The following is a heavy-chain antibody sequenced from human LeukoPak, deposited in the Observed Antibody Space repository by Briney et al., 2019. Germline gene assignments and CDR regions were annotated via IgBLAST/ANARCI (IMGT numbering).Heavy chain of an antibody. CDR2: ISSSGSNI. CDR1: GFTFSSYE. V-gene: IGHV3-48*03. Sequence: GGSLRLSCAASGFTFSSYEMNWVRQAPGKGLEGVSYISSSGSNIYYADSVKGRFTISRDNAKNSLYLQMNSLRAEHTAVYYCAELGITMIGGVWGKGTTVTISS. J-gene: IGHJ6*04. CDR3: AELGITMIGGV. D-gene: IGHD3-10*02.